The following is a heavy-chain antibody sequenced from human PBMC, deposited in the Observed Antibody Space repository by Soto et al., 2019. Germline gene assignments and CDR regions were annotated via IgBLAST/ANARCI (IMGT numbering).Heavy chain of an antibody. J-gene: IGHJ3*02. D-gene: IGHD4-17*01. CDR3: VRDRYGDYVDDI. Sequence: GGSLRLSCAASGFTFSSYSMNWVRQAPGKGLEWVSYISSSSSTIYYADSVKGRFTISRDNAKNSLYLQMNSLRAEDTAVYYCVRDRYGDYVDDIWGPGTIATV. CDR1: GFTFSSYS. CDR2: ISSSSSTI. V-gene: IGHV3-48*01.